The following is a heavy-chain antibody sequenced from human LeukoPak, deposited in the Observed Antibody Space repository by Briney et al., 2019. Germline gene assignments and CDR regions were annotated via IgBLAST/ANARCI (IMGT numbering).Heavy chain of an antibody. Sequence: GGSLRLSCAASGFTFSSCAMSWVRQAPGKGLEWVSGITASGGSRYYEDSVKGRFTISRDNSKNTLYLEMNSLRAEDTAVYYCAKDDISYYYGSGSYLTAQYFQHWGQGTLVTVSS. D-gene: IGHD3-10*01. CDR3: AKDDISYYYGSGSYLTAQYFQH. CDR2: ITASGGSR. V-gene: IGHV3-23*01. J-gene: IGHJ1*01. CDR1: GFTFSSCA.